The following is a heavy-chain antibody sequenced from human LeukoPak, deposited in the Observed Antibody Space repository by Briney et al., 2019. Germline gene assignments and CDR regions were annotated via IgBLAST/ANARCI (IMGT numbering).Heavy chain of an antibody. CDR2: ISSSGNYM. V-gene: IGHV3-21*01. D-gene: IGHD6-13*01. CDR3: ARPLDSSNNYFDY. Sequence: PGGSLRLSCAASGFTFSRNAMNWVRQAPGKGLGWVSFISSSGNYMSYADSVKGRFTISRDNAKNSLYLQMNSLRAEDTAVYYCARPLDSSNNYFDYWGQGTLVTVSA. J-gene: IGHJ4*02. CDR1: GFTFSRNA.